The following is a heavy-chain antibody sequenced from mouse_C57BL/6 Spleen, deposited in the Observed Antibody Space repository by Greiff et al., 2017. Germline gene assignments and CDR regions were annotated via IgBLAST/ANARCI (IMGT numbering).Heavy chain of an antibody. J-gene: IGHJ4*01. D-gene: IGHD1-1*01. CDR1: GYTFTSYW. Sequence: QVQLQQPGAELVMPGASVKLSCKASGYTFTSYWMHWVKQRPGQGLEWIGEIDPSDSYTNYNQKFKGKSTLTVDKSSSTAYMQLSSLTSEDSAVYYCARIVAKEYAMDYWGQGTSVTVSS. CDR2: IDPSDSYT. V-gene: IGHV1-69*01. CDR3: ARIVAKEYAMDY.